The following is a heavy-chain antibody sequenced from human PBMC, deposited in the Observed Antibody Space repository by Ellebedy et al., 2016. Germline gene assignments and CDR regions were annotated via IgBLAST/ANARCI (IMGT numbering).Heavy chain of an antibody. J-gene: IGHJ4*02. D-gene: IGHD4-17*01. CDR3: AKDRDDAGDFVFDS. CDR2: ISCTDDST. CDR1: GFTFSNYV. V-gene: IGHV3-23*01. Sequence: GESLKISXTASGFTFSNYVLSWVRPAPGKGLKWVSGISCTDDSTYYADSVKGRFTISRDDPKSTLYLQMNNLRAEDTAVYYCAKDRDDAGDFVFDSWGQGTLVTVSS.